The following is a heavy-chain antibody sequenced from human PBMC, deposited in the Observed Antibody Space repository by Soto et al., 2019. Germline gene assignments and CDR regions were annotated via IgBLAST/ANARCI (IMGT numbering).Heavy chain of an antibody. CDR3: AASTVTRHYYYYYGMDV. J-gene: IGHJ6*02. CDR2: IYYSGST. CDR1: GGSISSSSYY. Sequence: SETLSLTCTVSGGSISSSSYYWGWIRQPPGKGLEWIGSIYYSGSTYYNPSLKSRVTISVDTSKNQFSLKLSSVTAADTAVYYCAASTVTRHYYYYYGMDVWGQGTTVTVSS. V-gene: IGHV4-39*01. D-gene: IGHD4-4*01.